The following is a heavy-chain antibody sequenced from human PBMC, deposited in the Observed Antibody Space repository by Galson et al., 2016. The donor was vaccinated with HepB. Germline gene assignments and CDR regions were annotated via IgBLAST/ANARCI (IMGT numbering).Heavy chain of an antibody. CDR2: VLSSEGT. D-gene: IGHD6-19*01. CDR1: GGTIRSDYY. CDR3: ATGIVVAGKYYYYYMDV. Sequence: ETLSLTCSVSGGTIRSDYYWGWIRQPPGRGLEWIGSVLSSEGTYYNPSLQSRVTISVDTSKNQFSLRLNSVTAADTGVYYCATGIVVAGKYYYYYMDVWGKGTTVTVSS. J-gene: IGHJ6*03. V-gene: IGHV4-39*01.